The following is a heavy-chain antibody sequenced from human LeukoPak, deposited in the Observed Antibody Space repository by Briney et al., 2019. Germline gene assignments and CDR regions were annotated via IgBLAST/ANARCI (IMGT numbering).Heavy chain of an antibody. V-gene: IGHV4-34*01. CDR3: ARGAFGVYSSSWDALFDY. CDR1: GGSFSGYY. D-gene: IGHD6-13*01. J-gene: IGHJ4*02. CDR2: INHSGST. Sequence: PSETLSLTCAVYGGSFSGYYWSWIRQPPGKGLEWIGEINHSGSTNYNPSLKSRVTISVDTSKNQFSLKLSSVTAADTAVYYCARGAFGVYSSSWDALFDYWGQGTLVTVSS.